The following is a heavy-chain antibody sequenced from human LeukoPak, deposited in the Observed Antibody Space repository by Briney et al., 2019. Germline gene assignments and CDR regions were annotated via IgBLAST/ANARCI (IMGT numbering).Heavy chain of an antibody. Sequence: QPGRSLRLSCAASGFTFSSFGMHWVRQAPGKGLEWVAVISYDGSNKYSADSVKGRFTISGDNSKNTLYLQMNSLRAEDTAVYYCATDHGFHYGAYFDYWGQGTLVTVSS. CDR2: ISYDGSNK. V-gene: IGHV3-30*03. CDR1: GFTFSSFG. CDR3: ATDHGFHYGAYFDY. D-gene: IGHD4-17*01. J-gene: IGHJ4*02.